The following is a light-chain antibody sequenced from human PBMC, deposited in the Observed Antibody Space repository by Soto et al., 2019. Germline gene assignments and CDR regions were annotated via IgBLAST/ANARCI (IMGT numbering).Light chain of an antibody. Sequence: AIQLTQSPSSLSASVGDRVTITCRASQGISSALAWYQQKPGKAPKLLIYDASSLESGVPSRFSGSGSGTEFTLTISSRQPDDFATYYCQHYNRYSEAFCQGTKV. CDR1: QGISSA. V-gene: IGKV1-13*02. CDR3: QHYNRYSEA. J-gene: IGKJ1*01. CDR2: DAS.